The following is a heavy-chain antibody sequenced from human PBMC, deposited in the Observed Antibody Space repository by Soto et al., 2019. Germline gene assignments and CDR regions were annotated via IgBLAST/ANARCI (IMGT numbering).Heavy chain of an antibody. CDR3: TTGGYCSGGSCYPPYSYYSGMDV. V-gene: IGHV3-15*01. J-gene: IGHJ6*02. Sequence: EVQLVESGGGLVKPGGSLRLSCAASGFTFSNAWMSWVRQAPGKGLEWVGRIKSKTDGGTTDYAAPVKGRFTISRDDSKTTLYLQMNSLKTEDTAVYYCTTGGYCSGGSCYPPYSYYSGMDVWCQGTTVTVSS. D-gene: IGHD2-15*01. CDR1: GFTFSNAW. CDR2: IKSKTDGGTT.